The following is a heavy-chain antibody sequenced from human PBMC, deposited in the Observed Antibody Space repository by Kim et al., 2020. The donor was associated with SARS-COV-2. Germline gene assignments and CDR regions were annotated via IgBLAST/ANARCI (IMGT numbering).Heavy chain of an antibody. J-gene: IGHJ4*02. D-gene: IGHD6-25*01. CDR1: GFTFSSYA. CDR2: ISGSGGST. Sequence: GGSLRLSCAASGFTFSSYAMSWVRQAPGKGLEWVSAISGSGGSTYYADSVKGRFTISRDNSKNTLYLQMNSLRAEDTAVYYCATNIVARYYFDYWGQGTLVTVSS. CDR3: ATNIVARYYFDY. V-gene: IGHV3-23*01.